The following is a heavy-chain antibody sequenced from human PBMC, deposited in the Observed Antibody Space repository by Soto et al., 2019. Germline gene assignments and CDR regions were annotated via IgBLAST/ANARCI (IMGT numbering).Heavy chain of an antibody. CDR3: ARQDVRAWGRFDP. CDR2: IYPAGPT. Sequence: PGGSLRLSCAASGFTVSGMFMNWVRQAPGKGLEWVSVIYPAGPTYYADSVKGRFTISKNQFSLRLSFVTAADAALYFCARQDVRAWGRFDPWGQGTLVTVSS. CDR1: GFTVSGMF. J-gene: IGHJ5*02. D-gene: IGHD7-27*01. V-gene: IGHV3-66*04.